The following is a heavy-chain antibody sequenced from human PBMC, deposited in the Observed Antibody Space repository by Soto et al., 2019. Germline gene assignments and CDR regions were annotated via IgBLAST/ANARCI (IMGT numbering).Heavy chain of an antibody. Sequence: GGSLRLSCAASGFTFSNAWMSWVRQAPGKGLEWVGRIKSKTDGGTTDYAAPVKGRFTISRDDSKNTLYLQMNSLKTEDTAVYYCTRVVPAAITYYYYYMDVWGKGTTVTVSS. CDR3: TRVVPAAITYYYYYMDV. CDR2: IKSKTDGGTT. CDR1: GFTFSNAW. J-gene: IGHJ6*03. V-gene: IGHV3-15*01. D-gene: IGHD2-2*01.